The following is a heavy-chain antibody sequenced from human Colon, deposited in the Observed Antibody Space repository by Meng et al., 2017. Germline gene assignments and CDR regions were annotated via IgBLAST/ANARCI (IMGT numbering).Heavy chain of an antibody. CDR3: VRSSGWVRTGFDP. CDR1: GGSISTGGYY. V-gene: IGHV4-39*01. Sequence: QPQLQESGPGLVKPSEALFLTCSVSGGSISTGGYYWGWIRQPPGKGLEWIGSIGHSGFTYYTPSLKSRVTVSIDTSKSQFALMLTSVTAADTAVYYCVRSSGWVRTGFDPWGQGTLVTVSS. J-gene: IGHJ5*02. CDR2: IGHSGFT. D-gene: IGHD6-19*01.